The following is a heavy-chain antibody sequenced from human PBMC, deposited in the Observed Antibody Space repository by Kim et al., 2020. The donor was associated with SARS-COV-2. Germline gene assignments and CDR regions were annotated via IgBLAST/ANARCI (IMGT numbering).Heavy chain of an antibody. V-gene: IGHV1-69*13. Sequence: SVKVSCKASGGTFSSYAISWVRQAPGQGLEWMGGIIPIFGTANYAQKFQGRVTITADESTSTAYMELSSLRSEDTAVYYCARGVPRGLGVPGLEYQLLWPGDFQHWGQGTLVTVSS. CDR3: ARGVPRGLGVPGLEYQLLWPGDFQH. D-gene: IGHD2-2*01. CDR1: GGTFSSYA. J-gene: IGHJ1*01. CDR2: IIPIFGTA.